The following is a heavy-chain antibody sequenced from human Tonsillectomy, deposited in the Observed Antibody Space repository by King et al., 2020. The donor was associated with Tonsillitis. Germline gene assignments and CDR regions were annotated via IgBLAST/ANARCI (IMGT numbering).Heavy chain of an antibody. CDR1: GGSSGSSNYY. V-gene: IGHV4-39*07. Sequence: QLQESGPGLVKPSETLFLTCSVSGGSSGSSNYYWGWIRQPPGKGLEWIWSMYSSGSTFYNPSLKSRVTISVDTSKNQFSLKVSSVTAADTAVYYCASGSSWGLVDSWGQGTLVTVSS. D-gene: IGHD2-2*01. J-gene: IGHJ4*02. CDR3: ASGSSWGLVDS. CDR2: MYSSGST.